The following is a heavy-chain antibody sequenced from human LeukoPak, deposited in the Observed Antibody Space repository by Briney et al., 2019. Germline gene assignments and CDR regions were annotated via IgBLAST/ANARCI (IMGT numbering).Heavy chain of an antibody. V-gene: IGHV3-11*01. CDR2: ISSGGST. CDR3: ARRAGSYSHSYDY. J-gene: IGHJ4*02. Sequence: GGSLRLSCAASGFTLSDYYMSWIRQAPGKGLEWVSYISSGGSTYYADSVRGRFIISRDNSKNTLYLQMNSLRAEDTAVYYCARRAGSYSHSYDYWGQGTLVTVSS. CDR1: GFTLSDYY. D-gene: IGHD2-15*01.